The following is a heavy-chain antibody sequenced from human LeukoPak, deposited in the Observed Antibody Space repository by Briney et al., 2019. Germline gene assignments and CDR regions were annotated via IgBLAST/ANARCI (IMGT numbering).Heavy chain of an antibody. V-gene: IGHV3-48*01. CDR1: GFTFSSYS. D-gene: IGHD3-22*01. CDR2: ISSSSTI. Sequence: GGSLRLSCAASGFTFSSYSMNWVRQAPGKGLEWVSYISSSSTIYYADSVKGRFTISRDNAKNSLYLQMNSLRAEDTAVHYCARDSSGYYYNSGAFDIWGQGTMVTVSS. J-gene: IGHJ3*02. CDR3: ARDSSGYYYNSGAFDI.